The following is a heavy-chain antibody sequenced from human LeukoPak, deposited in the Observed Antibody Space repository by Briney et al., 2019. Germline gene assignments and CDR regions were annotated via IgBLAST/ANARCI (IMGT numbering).Heavy chain of an antibody. CDR3: ARLFRDVTTFDY. V-gene: IGHV3-23*01. D-gene: IGHD1-1*01. Sequence: GGSLRLSCAASGFTFSSYAMSWVRQAPGMGLEWVSSIGSSGDITYYADSVKGRFTISRDNSKNTLYLQMNSLRAEDTAVYYCARLFRDVTTFDYWGQGTLVTVSS. CDR2: IGSSGDIT. J-gene: IGHJ4*02. CDR1: GFTFSSYA.